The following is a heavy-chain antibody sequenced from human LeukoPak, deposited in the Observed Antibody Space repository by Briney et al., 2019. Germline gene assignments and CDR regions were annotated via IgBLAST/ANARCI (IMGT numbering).Heavy chain of an antibody. CDR1: GFTLSNYW. CDR2: MSGSGGNT. CDR3: AKCLGYGAATLIQH. V-gene: IGHV3-23*01. J-gene: IGHJ1*01. D-gene: IGHD6-13*01. Sequence: GGSLRLSCAASGFTLSNYWMSWVRQAPGKGLEWVSAMSGSGGNTYYADSVKGRFTIFRDNSKNTLYLQMNSLRAEDTAVYYCAKCLGYGAATLIQHWGQGTLATVSS.